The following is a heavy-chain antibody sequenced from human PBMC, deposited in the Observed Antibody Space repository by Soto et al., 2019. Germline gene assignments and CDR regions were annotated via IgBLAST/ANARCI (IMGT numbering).Heavy chain of an antibody. CDR1: GGSVSSGSYY. CDR3: ARDRWGYGDYEIDY. D-gene: IGHD4-17*01. CDR2: IYYSGST. J-gene: IGHJ4*02. V-gene: IGHV4-61*01. Sequence: SETLSLTCTVSGGSVSSGSYYWSWIRQPPGKGLEWIGYIYYSGSTNYNPSLKSRVTISVDTSKNQFSLKLSSVTAADTAVYYCARDRWGYGDYEIDYWGQGTLVTVSS.